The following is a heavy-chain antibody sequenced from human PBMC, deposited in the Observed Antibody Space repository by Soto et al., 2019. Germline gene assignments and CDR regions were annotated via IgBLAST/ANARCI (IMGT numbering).Heavy chain of an antibody. CDR3: AKDGFGGAGQLWLVRFPDY. D-gene: IGHD6-19*01. CDR1: GFTFSSYG. CDR2: ISSDGSNK. Sequence: QVQLVESGGGVVQPGRSLRLSRTASGFTFSSYGIHWVRQAPGKGLEWVAVISSDGSNKYYTDSVKGRFTISRDNSNNTLFLQMNSLRAEDTAVYFCAKDGFGGAGQLWLVRFPDYWGQGTLVTVSS. V-gene: IGHV3-30*18. J-gene: IGHJ4*02.